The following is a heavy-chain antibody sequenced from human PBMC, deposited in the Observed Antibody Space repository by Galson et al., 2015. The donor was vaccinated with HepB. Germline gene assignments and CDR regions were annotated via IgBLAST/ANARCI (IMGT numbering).Heavy chain of an antibody. CDR1: GFAFSSYA. J-gene: IGHJ5*02. CDR3: VKGGTGHYVGRSWFDP. Sequence: SLRLSCAASGFAFSSYAMHWVRQAPGKGLEYVSAIRSNGGNTYYADSVKGRFTISRDNSKNTLDLQMSSLRAEDTAVYYCVKGGTGHYVGRSWFDPWGQGTLVTVSS. V-gene: IGHV3-64D*06. D-gene: IGHD4-17*01. CDR2: IRSNGGNT.